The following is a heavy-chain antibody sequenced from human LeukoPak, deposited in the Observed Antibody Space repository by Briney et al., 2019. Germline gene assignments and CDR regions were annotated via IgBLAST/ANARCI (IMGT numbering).Heavy chain of an antibody. Sequence: ASAKVSCKASGYTFTGHYMHWVRQAPGQGLEWMGWINPNSGDTNYAQKFQGRVTMTRATSISTAYMELSRLSFDDTAVYYCAREAVIRGIIITNFDYWGQGTLVTVSS. CDR3: AREAVIRGIIITNFDY. CDR1: GYTFTGHY. CDR2: INPNSGDT. D-gene: IGHD3-10*01. V-gene: IGHV1-2*02. J-gene: IGHJ4*02.